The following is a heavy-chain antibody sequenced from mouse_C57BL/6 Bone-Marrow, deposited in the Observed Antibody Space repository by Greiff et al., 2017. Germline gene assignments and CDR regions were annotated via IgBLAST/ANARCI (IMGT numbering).Heavy chain of an antibody. CDR2: IWWDDDK. CDR3: ARIGPRITTVVATRYFDY. CDR1: GFSLSTFGMG. V-gene: IGHV8-8*01. Sequence: QVQLKESGPGILQPSPTLSLTCSFSGFSLSTFGMGVGWIRPPSGKGLEWLAHIWWDDDKYYNPALKSRLTISKDTYKNQVFLKIANVDTADTATYYCARIGPRITTVVATRYFDYWGQGTTLTVSS. D-gene: IGHD1-1*01. J-gene: IGHJ2*01.